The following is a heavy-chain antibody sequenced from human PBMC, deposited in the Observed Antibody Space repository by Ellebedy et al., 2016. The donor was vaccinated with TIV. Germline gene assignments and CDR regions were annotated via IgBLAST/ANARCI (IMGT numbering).Heavy chain of an antibody. Sequence: PGGSLRLSCVASGFTFRSEWMSWARQAPGKGLEWVANIKEDGSEKDYVDLVKGRFTISRDNAKNSLYLQMNNLRVEDTAVYYCARAHFWGQGTLVTVSS. CDR2: IKEDGSEK. J-gene: IGHJ4*02. D-gene: IGHD3-3*02. CDR1: GFTFRSEW. V-gene: IGHV3-7*01. CDR3: ARAHF.